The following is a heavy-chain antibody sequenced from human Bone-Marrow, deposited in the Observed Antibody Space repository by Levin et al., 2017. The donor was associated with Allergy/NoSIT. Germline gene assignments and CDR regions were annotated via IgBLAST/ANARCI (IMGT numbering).Heavy chain of an antibody. CDR2: MRSITYGGAT. Sequence: GGSLRLSCTGSGFSFGEYTMSWFRQGPGKGLEWVGFMRSITYGGATELAASVKGSFTISRDDSNSIVYLQMNSLKTEDTAVYYCSGLVGSTTLLDYWGRGTLVTVSS. CDR3: SGLVGSTTLLDY. J-gene: IGHJ4*02. CDR1: GFSFGEYT. D-gene: IGHD1-26*01. V-gene: IGHV3-49*03.